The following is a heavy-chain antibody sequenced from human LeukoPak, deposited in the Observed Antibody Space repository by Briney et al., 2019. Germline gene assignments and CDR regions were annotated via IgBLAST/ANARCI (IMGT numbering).Heavy chain of an antibody. D-gene: IGHD1-1*01. V-gene: IGHV3-23*01. CDR1: GFTFSSYA. CDR3: AKPRAMTTGVGRYFDL. CDR2: ISGGGEDT. Sequence: GGSLRLSCAASGFTFSSYAMSWIRQAPAQRLDWVSAISGGGEDTYYPDSVKGRFTISRDNSKNTLYLQMSSPRAEDTAIYYCAKPRAMTTGVGRYFDLWGRGTLVTVSS. J-gene: IGHJ2*01.